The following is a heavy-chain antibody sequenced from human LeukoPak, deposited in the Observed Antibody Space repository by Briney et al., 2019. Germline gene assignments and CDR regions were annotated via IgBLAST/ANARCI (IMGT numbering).Heavy chain of an antibody. CDR3: ASRITLIRGFIPP. D-gene: IGHD3-10*01. J-gene: IGHJ5*02. CDR2: ISYDGSNK. Sequence: GGSLRLSCAASGFTSSSYGMHWARQAPGEGLEWAAVISYDGSNKYYADSVKGRFTISRDNSKNTLYLQMNSLRAEDTAVYYCASRITLIRGFIPPWGQGTLVTVSS. CDR1: GFTSSSYG. V-gene: IGHV3-30*03.